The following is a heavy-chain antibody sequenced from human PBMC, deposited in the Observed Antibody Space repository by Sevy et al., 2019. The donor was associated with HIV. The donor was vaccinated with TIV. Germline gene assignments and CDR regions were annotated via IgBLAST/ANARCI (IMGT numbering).Heavy chain of an antibody. CDR2: ISGSGGST. J-gene: IGHJ4*02. D-gene: IGHD2-15*01. CDR1: GFTFSSYA. Sequence: GGSLRLSCAASGFTFSSYAMSWVRQAPGKGLEWVSAISGSGGSTYYADSVKGRFTISRDNSKNTLYLQMNSLRAEDTAVYYCAKLVDIVVVVAASAGYFDYWGQGTLVTVSS. CDR3: AKLVDIVVVVAASAGYFDY. V-gene: IGHV3-23*01.